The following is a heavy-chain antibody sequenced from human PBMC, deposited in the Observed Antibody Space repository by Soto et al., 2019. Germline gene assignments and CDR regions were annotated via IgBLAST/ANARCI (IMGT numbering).Heavy chain of an antibody. V-gene: IGHV5-51*01. J-gene: IGHJ4*02. CDR2: IYPGDSDT. Sequence: GESLKISCKASGYSFTNYWIGWVRQMRGEGLEWMGIIYPGDSDTIYSPSFQGQVTMSADKSISTAYLQWSSLRASDTAIYYCARPSDVGLASSFDYWGQGSQVTVS. CDR1: GYSFTNYW. CDR3: ARPSDVGLASSFDY.